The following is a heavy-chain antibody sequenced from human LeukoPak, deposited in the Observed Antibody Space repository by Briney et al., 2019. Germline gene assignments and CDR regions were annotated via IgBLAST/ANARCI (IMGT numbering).Heavy chain of an antibody. CDR1: GFSLSTSGVG. J-gene: IGHJ4*02. CDR2: IYWNDDK. Sequence: SGPTLVKPTQTLTLTCTFSGFSLSTSGVGVGWIRQPPGKALEWLVLIYWNDDKRYSPSLKSRLTITKDTSKNQVVLTMTNMDPVDTATYYRAHRWAVAPTFDYWGRGILVTVSS. D-gene: IGHD6-19*01. V-gene: IGHV2-5*01. CDR3: AHRWAVAPTFDY.